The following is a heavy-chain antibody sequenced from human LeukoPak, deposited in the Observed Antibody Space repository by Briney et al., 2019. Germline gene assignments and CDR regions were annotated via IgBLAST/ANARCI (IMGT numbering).Heavy chain of an antibody. CDR3: ARYCSGGSCRPPSLGVNWFDP. V-gene: IGHV4-59*08. J-gene: IGHJ5*02. D-gene: IGHD2-15*01. CDR1: GGSISSFY. Sequence: SETLSLTCTVSGGSISSFYWSWIRQPPGKGLEWIGYIYYSGSTNYNPSLKSRVTISVDTSKNQFSLKLSSVTAADTAVYYCARYCSGGSCRPPSLGVNWFDPWGQGTLVTVSS. CDR2: IYYSGST.